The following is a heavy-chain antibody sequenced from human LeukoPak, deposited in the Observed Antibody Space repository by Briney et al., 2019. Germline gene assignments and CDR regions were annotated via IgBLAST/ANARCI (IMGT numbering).Heavy chain of an antibody. D-gene: IGHD1-14*01. CDR2: IPHIGST. Sequence: SETLSLTCTVSGASISGHYWTWIRQPPGKELEWIGYIPHIGSTNYNPSLKSRVTISVDTSRNQFSLKLTTVTAADTAVYYCARDRISINALDMWGQGTMVTVSS. V-gene: IGHV4-59*11. CDR1: GASISGHY. J-gene: IGHJ3*02. CDR3: ARDRISINALDM.